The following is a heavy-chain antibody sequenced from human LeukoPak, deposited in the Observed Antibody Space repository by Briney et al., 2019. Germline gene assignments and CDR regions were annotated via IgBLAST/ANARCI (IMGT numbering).Heavy chain of an antibody. J-gene: IGHJ4*02. D-gene: IGHD4-23*01. CDR3: ASIVYGGNSYFDY. CDR2: INPSGGST. Sequence: ASVKVSCKASGCTFTSYYMHWVRQAPGQGLEWMGIINPSGGSTSYAQKFQGRVTMTRDTSTSTVYMELSSLRSEDTAVYYCASIVYGGNSYFDYWGQGTLVTVSS. V-gene: IGHV1-46*01. CDR1: GCTFTSYY.